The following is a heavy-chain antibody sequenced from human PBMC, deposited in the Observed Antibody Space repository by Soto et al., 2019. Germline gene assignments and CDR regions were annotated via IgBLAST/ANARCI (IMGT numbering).Heavy chain of an antibody. CDR3: TTEVYYDSSGYHFGKYYFDY. CDR2: IKSKTDGGTT. Sequence: GGSLILSCAASVFTFSNAWMSWVRQAPGKGLDLVGRIKSKTDGGTTDYAAPVKGRFTISRDDSKNTLYLQMNSLKTEDTAVYYCTTEVYYDSSGYHFGKYYFDYWGRGTMVTVSS. V-gene: IGHV3-15*01. D-gene: IGHD3-22*01. J-gene: IGHJ4*02. CDR1: VFTFSNAW.